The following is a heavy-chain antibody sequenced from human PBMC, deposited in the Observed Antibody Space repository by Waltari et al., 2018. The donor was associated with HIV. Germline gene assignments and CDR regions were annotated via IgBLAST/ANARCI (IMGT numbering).Heavy chain of an antibody. CDR2: IKQDGSEK. D-gene: IGHD1-26*01. V-gene: IGHV3-7*01. CDR3: AKYSGSYWGAHNWFDP. J-gene: IGHJ5*02. CDR1: DSPFGLIW. Sequence: EVQLVESGGAWFQLGGPWGLPVEPLDSPFGLIWSSWLRQAPGKGLEWVANIKQDGSEKHYADSVRGRFTISRDNTKNSLYLQMNSLRAEDTAVYYCAKYSGSYWGAHNWFDPWGQGTLVTVSS.